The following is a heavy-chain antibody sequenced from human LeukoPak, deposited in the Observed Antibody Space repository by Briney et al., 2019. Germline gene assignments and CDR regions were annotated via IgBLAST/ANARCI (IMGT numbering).Heavy chain of an antibody. CDR1: GFTFSGSA. CDR3: TTVTTVVTL. J-gene: IGHJ4*02. V-gene: IGHV3-73*01. CDR2: IRSKANSYAT. Sequence: GSLQLSCAASGFTFSGSAMHWVRQASGKGLEWVGRIRSKANSYATAYAASVKGRFTISRDDSKNTAYLQMNSLKTEDTAVYYCTTVTTVVTLWGQGTLVTVSS. D-gene: IGHD4-23*01.